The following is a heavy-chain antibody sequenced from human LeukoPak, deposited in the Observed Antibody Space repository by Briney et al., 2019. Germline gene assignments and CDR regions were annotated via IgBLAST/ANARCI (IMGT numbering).Heavy chain of an antibody. D-gene: IGHD2-15*01. Sequence: PGGSLRLSCAASGFTFSSYSMNWVRQAPGKGLEWVAVISYDGSNKYYADSVKGRFTISRDNSKNTLYLQMNSLRAEDTAVYYCATYPQDIVVVVAATEIDYWGQGTLVTVSS. CDR2: ISYDGSNK. CDR1: GFTFSSYS. J-gene: IGHJ4*02. CDR3: ATYPQDIVVVVAATEIDY. V-gene: IGHV3-30*03.